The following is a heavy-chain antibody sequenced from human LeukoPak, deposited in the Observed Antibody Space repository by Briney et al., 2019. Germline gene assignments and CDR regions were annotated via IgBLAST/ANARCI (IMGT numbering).Heavy chain of an antibody. CDR3: AREDVDSGAFDY. J-gene: IGHJ4*02. CDR1: GYTFTGYY. CDR2: INPNSGGT. Sequence: GASVKVSCKASGYTFTGYYMHWVRQAPGQGLAWMGWINPNSGGTNYAQKFQGRVTMTRDTSISTAYMELSRLRSDDTAVYYCAREDVDSGAFDYWGQGTLVTVSS. V-gene: IGHV1-2*02. D-gene: IGHD2-15*01.